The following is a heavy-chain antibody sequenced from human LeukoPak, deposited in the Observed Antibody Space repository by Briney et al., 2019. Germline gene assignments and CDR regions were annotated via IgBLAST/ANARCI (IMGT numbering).Heavy chain of an antibody. CDR1: GYTFTSYS. J-gene: IGHJ6*02. D-gene: IGHD3-22*01. V-gene: IGHV1-18*01. Sequence: GASVKVSCKASGYTFTSYSISWVRQAPGQGLEWMGWISAYNGNTNYAQKLQGRVTMTTDTSTSIAYMELRSLRSDDTAVYYCARDYYDSSGYYSHPDYYYYGMDVWGQGTTVAVSS. CDR3: ARDYYDSSGYYSHPDYYYYGMDV. CDR2: ISAYNGNT.